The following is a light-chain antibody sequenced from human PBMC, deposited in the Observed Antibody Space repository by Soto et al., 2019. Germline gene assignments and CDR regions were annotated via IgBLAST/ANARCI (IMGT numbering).Light chain of an antibody. V-gene: IGLV7-46*01. Sequence: VVTQEPSLTVSPGGTVTLTCGSSTGPVTNGHFPYWFQQKPGQAPRPLIYDTDNKHSWTPARFSASLLGDKAALTPSGALPEDEADYYCLLSYTGRLYVFGPGTKVTVL. CDR2: DTD. CDR3: LLSYTGRLYV. CDR1: TGPVTNGHF. J-gene: IGLJ1*01.